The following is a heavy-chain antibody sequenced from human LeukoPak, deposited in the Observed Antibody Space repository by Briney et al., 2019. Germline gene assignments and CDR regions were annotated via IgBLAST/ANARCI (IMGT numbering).Heavy chain of an antibody. CDR1: GGTFSSYA. D-gene: IGHD4-23*01. CDR3: ARGAYGGNSGYFDY. J-gene: IGHJ4*02. V-gene: IGHV1-69*13. Sequence: GASVKVSCKASGGTFSSYAISWVRQAPGQGLEWMGGIIPILGTVNYAQKFQGRVTITADESTSTAYMELSSLRSEDTAVYYCARGAYGGNSGYFDYWGQGTLVTVSS. CDR2: IIPILGTV.